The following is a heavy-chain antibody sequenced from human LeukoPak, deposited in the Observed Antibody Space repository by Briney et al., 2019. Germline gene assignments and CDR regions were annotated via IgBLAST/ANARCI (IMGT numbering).Heavy chain of an antibody. CDR2: IYPGDSDT. CDR1: GYSFTSYW. V-gene: IGHV5-51*01. CDR3: ARRNSSSWVFDY. D-gene: IGHD6-13*01. J-gene: IGHJ4*02. Sequence: GESLQISCKGSGYSFTSYWIGWVRPLPGKGLEWMGIIYPGDSDTRYSPSFQGQVTISADKSISTAYLQWSSLKASDTAMYYCARRNSSSWVFDYWGQGTLVTVSS.